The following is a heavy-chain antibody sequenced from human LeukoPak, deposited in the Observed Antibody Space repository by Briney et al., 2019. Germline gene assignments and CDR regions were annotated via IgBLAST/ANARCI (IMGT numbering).Heavy chain of an antibody. CDR1: GFAFSQFP. CDR2: ISHDGGNK. Sequence: PGGSLRLSCVASGFAFSQFPVHWVRQAPGKRLEWVAFISHDGGNKKYGDSVKGRFTISRDNSKNTVYLQMNSLRAEDTALYCGARDKCYFGSGTYHYFDSWGQGALVIVSS. V-gene: IGHV3-30*03. CDR3: ARDKCYFGSGTYHYFDS. D-gene: IGHD3-10*01. J-gene: IGHJ4*02.